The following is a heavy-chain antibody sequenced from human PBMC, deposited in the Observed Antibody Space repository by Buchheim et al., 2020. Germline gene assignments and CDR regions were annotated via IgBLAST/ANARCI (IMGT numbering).Heavy chain of an antibody. CDR2: ISGSGGST. V-gene: IGHV3-23*01. Sequence: EVQLLESGGGLVQPGGSLRLSCAASGFTFGTYSMTWVRQAPGKGLEWVSAISGSGGSTYYADSVKGRFAISSDNSKNTLYLQMNSLRAEDTAVYHCAKNVDTAMLRPFDYWGQGAL. CDR3: AKNVDTAMLRPFDY. J-gene: IGHJ4*02. CDR1: GFTFGTYS. D-gene: IGHD5-18*01.